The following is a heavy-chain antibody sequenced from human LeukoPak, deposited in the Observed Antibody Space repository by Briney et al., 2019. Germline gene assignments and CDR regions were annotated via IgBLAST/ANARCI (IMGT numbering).Heavy chain of an antibody. J-gene: IGHJ5*02. CDR1: GYTFITYY. V-gene: IGHV1-2*02. CDR3: AVTYYYDSSGEA. D-gene: IGHD3-22*01. CDR2: IDPNSGGA. Sequence: ASVKVSCKTSGYTFITYYVHWMRQAPGQGLEWMGWIDPNSGGADYAQKFQGRVTLTRDTSISTAYMELDRLTSDDMAVYYCAVTYYYDSSGEAWGQGTLVTVSS.